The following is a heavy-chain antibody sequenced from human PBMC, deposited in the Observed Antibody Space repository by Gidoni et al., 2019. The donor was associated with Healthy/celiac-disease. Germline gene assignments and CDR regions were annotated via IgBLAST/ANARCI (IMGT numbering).Heavy chain of an antibody. J-gene: IGHJ4*02. V-gene: IGHV4-34*01. CDR2: INHSGST. CDR3: ARGPYYDFWSGYPTVAPFDY. CDR1: GGSFRGYS. Sequence: QVPLQQWGAGLLKPSETLSLTCAVYGGSFRGYSWSWIRQPPGKGLEWIGEINHSGSTNYNPSLKSRVTISVDTSKNQFSLKLSSVTAADTAVYYCARGPYYDFWSGYPTVAPFDYWGQGTLVTVSS. D-gene: IGHD3-3*01.